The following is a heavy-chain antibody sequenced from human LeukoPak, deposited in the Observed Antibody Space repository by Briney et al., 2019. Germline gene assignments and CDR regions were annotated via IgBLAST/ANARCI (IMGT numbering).Heavy chain of an antibody. CDR3: ARDVGNVAGTFWFDP. Sequence: SVKVSCKASGGTFSSYAISWVRQAPGQGLEWMGGIIPIFGTANYAQKFQGRVTINTDESTNTAYMELSSLRSEDTAVYYCARDVGNVAGTFWFDPWGQGTLVTVSS. V-gene: IGHV1-69*05. CDR1: GGTFSSYA. CDR2: IIPIFGTA. D-gene: IGHD6-19*01. J-gene: IGHJ5*02.